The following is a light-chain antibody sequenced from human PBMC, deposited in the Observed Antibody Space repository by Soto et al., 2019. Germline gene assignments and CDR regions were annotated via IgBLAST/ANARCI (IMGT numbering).Light chain of an antibody. CDR1: SSNIGSNY. Sequence: QSVLTQSPSASGTPGQRVTISCSGSSSNIGSNYVYWYQQLPGTAPKLLIYRNNQRPSGVPDRFSGSKSGTSASLAISGLRSEDEADYYCAAWDDSLSGHYVFGTGTKVTVL. V-gene: IGLV1-47*01. CDR2: RNN. CDR3: AAWDDSLSGHYV. J-gene: IGLJ1*01.